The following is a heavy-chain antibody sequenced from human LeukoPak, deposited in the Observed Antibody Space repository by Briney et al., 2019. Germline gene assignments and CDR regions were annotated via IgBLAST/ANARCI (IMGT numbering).Heavy chain of an antibody. D-gene: IGHD6-19*01. CDR2: IHYSGST. V-gene: IGHV4-59*12. CDR3: ASSGWAYYYYYGMDV. CDR1: GASISPDY. Sequence: SETLSLTCTVSGASISPDYWGWIRRPPGRGLEFIGYIHYSGSTNYNPSLKSRVTISVDKSKNQFSLKLSSVTAADTAVYYCASSGWAYYYYYGMDVWGQGTTVTVSS. J-gene: IGHJ6*02.